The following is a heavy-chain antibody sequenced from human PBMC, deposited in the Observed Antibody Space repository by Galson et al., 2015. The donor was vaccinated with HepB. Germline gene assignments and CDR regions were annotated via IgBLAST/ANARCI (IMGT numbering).Heavy chain of an antibody. D-gene: IGHD3-10*01. CDR3: ARREAPMVHFDY. Sequence: QSGAEVKKPGESLKISCKGSGYSFTRYWIGWVRQMPGKGLEWMGIIYPGDSDTRYSPSFQGQVTISADKSINTAYLHWNSLKASDTAIYYCARREAPMVHFDYWGQGTLVSVSS. V-gene: IGHV5-51*01. J-gene: IGHJ4*02. CDR1: GYSFTRYW. CDR2: IYPGDSDT.